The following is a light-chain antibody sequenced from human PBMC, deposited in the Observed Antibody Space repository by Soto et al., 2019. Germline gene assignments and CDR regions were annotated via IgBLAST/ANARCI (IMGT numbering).Light chain of an antibody. J-gene: IGLJ2*01. CDR1: SSDVGAYNF. CDR3: SSYGGSTRI. V-gene: IGLV2-8*01. CDR2: DVR. Sequence: QSALTQTPSASGSLGQSVTISCTGTSSDVGAYNFVSWYQQHPGKAPKLIIYDVRRRPSGVPDRFSGSKSGNTASLTVSGLQDEDEADYYCSSYGGSTRIFGGGTKLTVL.